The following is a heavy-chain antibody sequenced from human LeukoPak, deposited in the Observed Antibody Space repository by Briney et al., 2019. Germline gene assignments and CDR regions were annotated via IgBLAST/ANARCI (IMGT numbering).Heavy chain of an antibody. D-gene: IGHD3-22*01. V-gene: IGHV1-18*01. CDR2: ISAYNGNT. CDR3: ARGPLDYYDSSGYNDY. CDR1: GYTFTSYG. J-gene: IGHJ4*02. Sequence: ASVKVPCKASGYTFTSYGISWVRQAPGQGLEWMGWISAYNGNTNYAQKLQGRVTMTTDTSTSTAYMELRSLRSDDTAVYYCARGPLDYYDSSGYNDYWGQGTLVTVSS.